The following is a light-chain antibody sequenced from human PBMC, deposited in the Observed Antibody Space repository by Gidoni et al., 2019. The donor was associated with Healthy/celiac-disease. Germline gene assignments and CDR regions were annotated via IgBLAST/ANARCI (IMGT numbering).Light chain of an antibody. V-gene: IGKV1-5*03. CDR2: KAA. Sequence: DIQMTQSPSTLSASVGDRGTITCRARQRIRSWLAWYQQKPGKAPKLLIYKAASLESGVPSRFSGSGSVTEFTLTSSSLQPDDFATDYGQHSGFTFGPGTKVDIK. J-gene: IGKJ3*01. CDR3: QHSGFT. CDR1: QRIRSW.